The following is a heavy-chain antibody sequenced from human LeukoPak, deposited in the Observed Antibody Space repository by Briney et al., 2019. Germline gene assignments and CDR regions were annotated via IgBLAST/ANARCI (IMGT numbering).Heavy chain of an antibody. CDR3: SRVWGRAPPS. J-gene: IGHJ4*02. Sequence: SGPALVKPTQTLTLTCTFSGFSLSTSGMCVSWIRQPPGKALEWLARLDWDGNKYYNTSLETRLTISKDTSENQVVLTMTNMAPVDTATYHCSRVWGRAPPSWGQGTLVTVSS. CDR2: LDWDGNK. V-gene: IGHV2-70*11. CDR1: GFSLSTSGMC. D-gene: IGHD7-27*01.